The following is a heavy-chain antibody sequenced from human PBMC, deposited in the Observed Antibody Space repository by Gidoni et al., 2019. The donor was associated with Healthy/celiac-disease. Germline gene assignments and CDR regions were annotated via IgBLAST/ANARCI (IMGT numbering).Heavy chain of an antibody. Sequence: QVQLVQSGAAVKKPGSLVKVSCQASGRTFSSYTISWVRQAPGQGLEWVGRIIPILGIANYAQKFQGRVTITADKSTSTAYMGLSSLRSEDTAVYYCASTVEMATIPPGGDYWGQGTLVTVSS. CDR1: GRTFSSYT. CDR3: ASTVEMATIPPGGDY. J-gene: IGHJ4*02. CDR2: IIPILGIA. D-gene: IGHD4-4*01. V-gene: IGHV1-69*02.